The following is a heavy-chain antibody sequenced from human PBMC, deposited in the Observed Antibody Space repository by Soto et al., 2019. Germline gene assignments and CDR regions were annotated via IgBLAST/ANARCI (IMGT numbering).Heavy chain of an antibody. CDR3: ARYHYGYSSGWYYFDY. CDR2: IYYSGST. V-gene: IGHV4-59*01. J-gene: IGHJ4*02. CDR1: GGSISSYY. D-gene: IGHD6-19*01. Sequence: SETLSLTCTVSGGSISSYYWSWIRQPPGKGLEWIGYIYYSGSTNYNPSLKSRVTISVDTSKNQFSLKLSSVTAADTAVYYCARYHYGYSSGWYYFDYWGQGTLVTVSS.